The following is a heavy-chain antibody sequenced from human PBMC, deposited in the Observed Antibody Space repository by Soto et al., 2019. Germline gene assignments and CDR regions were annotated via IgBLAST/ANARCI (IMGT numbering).Heavy chain of an antibody. CDR1: GFTVSSNY. CDR2: IYSGGST. Sequence: EVQLVESGGGLVQPGGSLRLSCAASGFTVSSNYMSWVRQAPGKGLEWVSVIYSGGSTYYADSVKGRFTISRHNSKNTXXXXXXXXXXXXXXXXXXXXGXXXXGLEGDYWGEGTLVTVSS. J-gene: IGHJ4*02. V-gene: IGHV3-53*04. CDR3: XXGXXXXGLEGDY.